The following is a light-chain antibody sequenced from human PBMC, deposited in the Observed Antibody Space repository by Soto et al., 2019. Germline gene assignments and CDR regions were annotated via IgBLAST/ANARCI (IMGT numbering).Light chain of an antibody. V-gene: IGLV2-23*01. Sequence: QSALTQPASVSGSPGQSITISCTGTNSDVGSYNLVSSYQQHPGKAPKLMIYEGSKRPSGVSDRFSGSKSGNTASLTISGLQAEDEADYYCCSYAGTNTLVFGGGTKLTVL. CDR2: EGS. CDR1: NSDVGSYNL. CDR3: CSYAGTNTLV. J-gene: IGLJ2*01.